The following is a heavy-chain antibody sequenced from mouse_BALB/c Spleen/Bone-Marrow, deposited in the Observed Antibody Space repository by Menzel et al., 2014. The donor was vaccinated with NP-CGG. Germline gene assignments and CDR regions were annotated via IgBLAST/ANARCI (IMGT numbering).Heavy chain of an antibody. J-gene: IGHJ3*01. CDR1: GFTFSDYY. V-gene: IGHV5-4*02. Sequence: EVKLMESGGGLVKPGGSLKLSCAASGFTFSDYYMYWVRQTPEKRLEWVATISDGGSYTYYPDSVKGRFTISRDNAKNILYLQMSSLKSEDTAMYYCARRWFAYWGQGTLVTVSA. CDR3: ARRWFAY. CDR2: ISDGGSYT.